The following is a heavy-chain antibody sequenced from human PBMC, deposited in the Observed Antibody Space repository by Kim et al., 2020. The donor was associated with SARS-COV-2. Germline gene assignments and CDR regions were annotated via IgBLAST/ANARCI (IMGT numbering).Heavy chain of an antibody. J-gene: IGHJ3*02. CDR2: IYYSGST. CDR3: AIHDILTGWGAFDI. Sequence: SETLSLTCTVSGGSISSYYWSWIRQPPGKGLEWIGYIYYSGSTNYNPSLKSRVTISVDTSKNQFSLKLSSVTAADTAVYYCAIHDILTGWGAFDIWGQGTMVTVSS. CDR1: GGSISSYY. D-gene: IGHD3-9*01. V-gene: IGHV4-59*01.